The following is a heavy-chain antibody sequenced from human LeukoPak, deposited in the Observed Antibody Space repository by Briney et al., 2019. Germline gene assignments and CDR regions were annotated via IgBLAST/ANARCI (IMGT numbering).Heavy chain of an antibody. Sequence: GESLKVSCKGSGYSFTSYWIGWVRQLPGKGLEWMGIIYPGDSDTRYSPSFQGQVTISADKSISTAYLQWSSLKASDTAVYYCAGRSRGLRFLEWLSDDYWGQGTLVTVSS. D-gene: IGHD3-3*01. CDR2: IYPGDSDT. V-gene: IGHV5-51*01. CDR3: AGRSRGLRFLEWLSDDY. CDR1: GYSFTSYW. J-gene: IGHJ4*02.